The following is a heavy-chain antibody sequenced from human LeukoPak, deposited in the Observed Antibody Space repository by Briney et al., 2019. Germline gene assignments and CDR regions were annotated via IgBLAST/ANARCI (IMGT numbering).Heavy chain of an antibody. CDR3: ARGGIPAVLYYFDY. J-gene: IGHJ4*02. D-gene: IGHD1-14*01. CDR1: GFNLSSHL. Sequence: GSLRLPRAGSGFNLSSHLLSWVRQASGEGLEGGSVIFSGGTIYYADSVKGRFTISRDNSKNTLYLQINNLRAEDTAVYYCARGGIPAVLYYFDYWGQGSLVTVSS. CDR2: IFSGGTI. V-gene: IGHV3-66*01.